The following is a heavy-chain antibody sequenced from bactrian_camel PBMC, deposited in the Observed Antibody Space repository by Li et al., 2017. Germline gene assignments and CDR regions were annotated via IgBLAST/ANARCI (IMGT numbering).Heavy chain of an antibody. D-gene: IGHD7*01. V-gene: IGHV3S53*01. CDR3: KTDSALSGVWCTGDNY. J-gene: IGHJ4*01. CDR1: GYFFSKCG. CDR2: ITTDGTT. Sequence: HVQLVESGGGSVQTAGSLKLSCTASGYFFSKCGMGWYRQAPGKERELVSTITTDGTTNYLDSVKGRFTISQDNAMNTVYLQMNSLKPEDAAMYYCKTDSALSGVWCTGDNYWGQGTQVTVS.